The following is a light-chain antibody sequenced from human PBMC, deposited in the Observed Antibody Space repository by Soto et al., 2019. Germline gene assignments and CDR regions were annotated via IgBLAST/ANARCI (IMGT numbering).Light chain of an antibody. J-gene: IGLJ1*01. CDR3: SSYTSSSTYV. Sequence: QSALTQPSSVSGSLAQLVIISCTGTSSDVGSYNRVSWYQQPPGTAPKLMIYEVSNRPSGVPDRFSGSKSGNTASLTISGLQAEDEADYYCSSYTSSSTYVFGTGTKVTVL. CDR2: EVS. V-gene: IGLV2-18*02. CDR1: SSDVGSYNR.